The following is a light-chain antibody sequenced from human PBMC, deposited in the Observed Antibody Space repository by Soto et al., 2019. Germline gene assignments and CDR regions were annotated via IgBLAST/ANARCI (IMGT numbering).Light chain of an antibody. J-gene: IGKJ4*01. Sequence: DIQMTQSPSSLSASVGDRVTITCRASQSISVYLNWYQQKPGKAPNVLIYAASTLQSGVPSRFSGSGSGTDFTLTISNLQPEAFATYYCQQSYSTPHTFGGGTKVEIK. CDR2: AAS. CDR1: QSISVY. CDR3: QQSYSTPHT. V-gene: IGKV1-39*01.